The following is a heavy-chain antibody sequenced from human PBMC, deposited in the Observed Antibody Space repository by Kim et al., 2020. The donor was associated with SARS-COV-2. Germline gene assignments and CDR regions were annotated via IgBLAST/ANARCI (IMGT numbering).Heavy chain of an antibody. J-gene: IGHJ5*02. Sequence: ASVKVSCKASGYTFTSYYMHWVRQAPGQGLEWMGIINPSGGSTSYAQKFQGRVTMTRDTSTSTVYMELSSLRSEDTAVYYCARDLREIVVVVVAATRPHNWFDPWGQGTLVTVSS. V-gene: IGHV1-46*01. CDR3: ARDLREIVVVVVAATRPHNWFDP. CDR2: INPSGGST. CDR1: GYTFTSYY. D-gene: IGHD2-15*01.